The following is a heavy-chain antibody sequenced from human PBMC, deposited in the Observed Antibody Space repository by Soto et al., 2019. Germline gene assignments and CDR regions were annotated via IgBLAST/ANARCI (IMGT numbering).Heavy chain of an antibody. V-gene: IGHV1-8*01. D-gene: IGHD3-16*01. J-gene: IGHJ5*02. Sequence: QVQLVQSGAEVREPGASVKVSCKASGYSFTNNDVSWVRQATGQGLEWMGWMNHGSGDTGYAQKFQGRVTMTRDISKATAYMELSSLRSDDTAIYYCARMATFGSLNWFDPWGQGTLVTVSS. CDR2: MNHGSGDT. CDR3: ARMATFGSLNWFDP. CDR1: GYSFTNND.